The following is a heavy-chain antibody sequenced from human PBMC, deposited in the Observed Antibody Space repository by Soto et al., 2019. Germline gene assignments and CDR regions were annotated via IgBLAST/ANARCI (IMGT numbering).Heavy chain of an antibody. CDR1: GFTFSSYG. CDR2: MWYDGSNK. J-gene: IGHJ6*02. Sequence: GGSLRLSCAASGFTFSSYGMHWVRQAPGKGLEWVAVMWYDGSNKYYADSVKGRFTISRDNSKNTLYLQMNSLRAEDTAVYYCARHLGSPYRLDAWGQGTTDTVSS. V-gene: IGHV3-33*01. CDR3: ARHLGSPYRLDA. D-gene: IGHD2-2*02.